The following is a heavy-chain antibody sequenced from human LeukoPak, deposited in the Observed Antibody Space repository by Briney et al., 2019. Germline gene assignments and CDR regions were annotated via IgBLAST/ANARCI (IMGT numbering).Heavy chain of an antibody. V-gene: IGHV4-34*01. CDR1: GGSFSGYY. J-gene: IGHJ4*02. Sequence: SESLSLICALYGGSFSGYYWSWIRQPPGKGLGWLGEINHSGSTNYNPSLKSRVTISVDTSKNQFSLKLSSVTAADTAVYYRARAPPQGYGDYADDYWGREPWSPSPQ. CDR2: INHSGST. CDR3: ARAPPQGYGDYADDY. D-gene: IGHD4-17*01.